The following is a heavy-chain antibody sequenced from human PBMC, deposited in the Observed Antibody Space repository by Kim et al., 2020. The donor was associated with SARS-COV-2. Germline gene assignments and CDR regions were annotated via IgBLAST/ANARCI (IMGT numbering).Heavy chain of an antibody. V-gene: IGHV3-30*04. CDR3: ATEGGTSGRCGYFDS. Sequence: DSVKGRFNISRDDSKNAVYLELNSLRDEDSAVYYCATEGGTSGRCGYFDSWGQGTLVTVSS. J-gene: IGHJ4*02. D-gene: IGHD2-15*01.